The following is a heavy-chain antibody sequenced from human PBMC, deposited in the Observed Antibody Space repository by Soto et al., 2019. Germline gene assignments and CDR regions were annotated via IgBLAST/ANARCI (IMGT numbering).Heavy chain of an antibody. D-gene: IGHD2-15*01. CDR3: ARRGVYCSGGSCYSLIYYYYYMDV. J-gene: IGHJ6*03. CDR2: INHSGST. Sequence: SETLSLTCAVYGLSFSGYYWSWIRQPPGKGLEWIGEINHSGSTNYNPSLKSRVTISVDTSKNQFSLKLSSVTAADTAVYYCARRGVYCSGGSCYSLIYYYYYMDVWGKGTTVTVSS. V-gene: IGHV4-34*01. CDR1: GLSFSGYY.